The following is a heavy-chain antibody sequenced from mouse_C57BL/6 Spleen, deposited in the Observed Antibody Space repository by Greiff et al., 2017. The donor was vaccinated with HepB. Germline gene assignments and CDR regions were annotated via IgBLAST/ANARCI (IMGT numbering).Heavy chain of an antibody. J-gene: IGHJ3*01. CDR3: AREDYGSPWFAY. CDR1: GYTFTSYW. Sequence: LQLQQPGAELVKPGASVKLSCKASGYTFTSYWMHWVKQRPGQGLEWIGMIHPNSGSTNYNEKFKSKATLTVDKSSSTAYMQLSSLTSEDSAVYYCAREDYGSPWFAYWGQGTLVTVSA. CDR2: IHPNSGST. D-gene: IGHD1-1*01. V-gene: IGHV1-64*01.